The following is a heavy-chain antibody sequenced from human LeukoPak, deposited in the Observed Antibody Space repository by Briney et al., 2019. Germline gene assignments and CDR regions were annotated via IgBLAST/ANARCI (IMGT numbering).Heavy chain of an antibody. V-gene: IGHV1-46*01. D-gene: IGHD3-10*01. Sequence: ASVKVSCKSSGYTFTSYYIHWVRQAPGQGLEWMGIINPSGGSTIYAQKFQGRVTMTRDTSTGTVFMELSSLRSEDTAVYYCARDYLYGSGSYYMHLDYWGQGTLVTVSS. CDR1: GYTFTSYY. CDR3: ARDYLYGSGSYYMHLDY. CDR2: INPSGGST. J-gene: IGHJ4*02.